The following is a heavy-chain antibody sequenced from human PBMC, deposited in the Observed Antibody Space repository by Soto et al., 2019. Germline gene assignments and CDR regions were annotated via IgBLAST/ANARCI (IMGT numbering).Heavy chain of an antibody. CDR2: IYATGTT. Sequence: SATLSLTSPVSGSSISCFYWSWIRQSAGKGLEWIGRIYATGTTDYNPSLKSRVMMSVDTSKKQFSLKLRSVTAADTAVYYCVRGVGGSGLNWFDPWGQGTRVTVS. D-gene: IGHD6-19*01. V-gene: IGHV4-4*07. CDR3: VRGVGGSGLNWFDP. J-gene: IGHJ5*02. CDR1: GSSISCFY.